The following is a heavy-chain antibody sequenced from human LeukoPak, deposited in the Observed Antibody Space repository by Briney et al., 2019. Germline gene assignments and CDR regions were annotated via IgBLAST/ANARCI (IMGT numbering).Heavy chain of an antibody. Sequence: PSETLSLTCAVYGGSFSGYYWSWIRQPPGKGLEWIGEINHSGSTNYNPSLKSRVTISVDTSKNQFSLKLSSVTAADTAVYYCARRSGSYRPSYYYYYYMDVWGKGTTVTISS. CDR1: GGSFSGYY. J-gene: IGHJ6*03. D-gene: IGHD1-26*01. CDR3: ARRSGSYRPSYYYYYYMDV. CDR2: INHSGST. V-gene: IGHV4-34*01.